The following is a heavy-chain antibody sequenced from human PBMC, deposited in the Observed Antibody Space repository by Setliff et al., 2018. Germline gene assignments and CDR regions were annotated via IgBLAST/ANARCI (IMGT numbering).Heavy chain of an antibody. CDR1: GFTFSTYW. V-gene: IGHV3-48*04. J-gene: IGHJ6*02. Sequence: GSLRLSCAASGFTFSTYWMSWVRQAPGKGLEWVSYISSSGSTIYYADSVKGRFTISRDNAKNSLYLQMNSLRAEDTAVYYCANYYYDSSGYDHGMDVWGQGTTVTVSS. CDR3: ANYYYDSSGYDHGMDV. D-gene: IGHD3-22*01. CDR2: ISSSGSTI.